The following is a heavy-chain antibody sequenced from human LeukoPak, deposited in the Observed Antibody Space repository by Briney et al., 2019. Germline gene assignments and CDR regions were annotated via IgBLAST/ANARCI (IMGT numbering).Heavy chain of an antibody. CDR3: ASRSMVRGVNYFDY. D-gene: IGHD3-10*01. J-gene: IGHJ4*02. V-gene: IGHV3-66*01. CDR1: GFAVSSNY. CDR2: IYSAGST. Sequence: GGSLRLSCAASGFAVSSNYMSWVRQAPGKGLEWVSIIYSAGSTYYADSVKGRFTISRDSSKNTVYLQLNSLRAEDTAVYYCASRSMVRGVNYFDYWGQGTLVTVSS.